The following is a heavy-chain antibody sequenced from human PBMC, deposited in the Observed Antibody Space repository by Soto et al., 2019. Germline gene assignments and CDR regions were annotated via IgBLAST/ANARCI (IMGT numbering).Heavy chain of an antibody. J-gene: IGHJ4*02. CDR2: IRSKANSYAT. CDR3: IQYSSNNHPIDY. Sequence: GGSLRLSCAASGFTFSGSAMHWVRQASGKGLEWVGRIRSKANSYATAYAASVKGRFTISRDDSKNTAYLQMNSLKTEDTAVYYCIQYSSNNHPIDYWGQGTLVTVSS. V-gene: IGHV3-73*01. D-gene: IGHD6-13*01. CDR1: GFTFSGSA.